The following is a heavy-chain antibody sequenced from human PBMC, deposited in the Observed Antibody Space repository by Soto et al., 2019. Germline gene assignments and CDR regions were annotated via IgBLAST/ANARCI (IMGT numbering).Heavy chain of an antibody. D-gene: IGHD1-1*01. J-gene: IGHJ4*02. CDR2: ISYDGSNK. CDR3: ARDSYNGFDY. CDR1: GFTFSSYS. Sequence: GGSLRLSCAASGFTFSSYSMNWVRQAPGKGLEWVAVISYDGSNKYYADSVKGRFTISRDNSKNTLYLQMNSLRAEDTAVYYCARDSYNGFDYWGQGTLVTVSS. V-gene: IGHV3-30*03.